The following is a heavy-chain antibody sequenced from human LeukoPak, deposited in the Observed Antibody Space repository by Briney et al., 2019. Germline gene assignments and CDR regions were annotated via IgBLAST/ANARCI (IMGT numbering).Heavy chain of an antibody. Sequence: SETLSLTCTVSGYSISSGYYWGWIRQPPGQGLEWIGSIYHSGSTYYNPSLKSRVTISVDTSKNQFSLKLSSVTAADTAVYYCASRFWSGYIDYWGQGTLVTVSS. CDR1: GYSISSGYY. CDR3: ASRFWSGYIDY. D-gene: IGHD3-3*01. V-gene: IGHV4-38-2*02. J-gene: IGHJ4*02. CDR2: IYHSGST.